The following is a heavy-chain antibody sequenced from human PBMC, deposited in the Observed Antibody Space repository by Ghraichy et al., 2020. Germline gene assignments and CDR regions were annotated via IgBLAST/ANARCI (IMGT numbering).Heavy chain of an antibody. CDR2: ISSSSSYI. J-gene: IGHJ4*02. CDR3: ARTGYYYDSSGYPFDY. CDR1: GFTFSSYS. Sequence: GGSLRLSCAASGFTFSSYSMYWVRQAPGKGLEWVSSISSSSSYIYYADSVKGRFTISRDNAKNSLYLQMNSLRAEDTAVYYCARTGYYYDSSGYPFDYWGQGTLVTVSS. V-gene: IGHV3-21*01. D-gene: IGHD3-22*01.